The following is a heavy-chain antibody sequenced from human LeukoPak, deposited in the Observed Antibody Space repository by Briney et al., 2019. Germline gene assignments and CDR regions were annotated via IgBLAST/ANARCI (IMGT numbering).Heavy chain of an antibody. J-gene: IGHJ4*02. V-gene: IGHV3-53*01. CDR2: IYNDSRT. CDR3: ARESAYAVGDF. D-gene: IGHD3-3*01. CDR1: GFTVRSSY. Sequence: GGSLRLSCAASGFTVRSSYMSWFRQAPGRGLEWASVIYNDSRTYYADSVKGRFIISKDISKNTLYLQMNNLRADDTAVYYCARESAYAVGDFWGRGTLVTVSS.